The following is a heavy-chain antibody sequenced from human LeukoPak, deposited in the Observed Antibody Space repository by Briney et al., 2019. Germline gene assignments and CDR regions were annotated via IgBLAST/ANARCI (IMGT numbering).Heavy chain of an antibody. CDR3: ARRNVVVPAARGPYNWFDP. J-gene: IGHJ5*02. Sequence: SETLSLTCTVSGGSISSSSYYCGWIRQPPGKGLEWIGSIYYSGSTYYNPSLESRVTISVDTSKNQFSLKLSSVTAADKAVYYCARRNVVVPAARGPYNWFDPWGQGTLVTVSS. CDR2: IYYSGST. V-gene: IGHV4-39*01. D-gene: IGHD2-2*01. CDR1: GGSISSSSYY.